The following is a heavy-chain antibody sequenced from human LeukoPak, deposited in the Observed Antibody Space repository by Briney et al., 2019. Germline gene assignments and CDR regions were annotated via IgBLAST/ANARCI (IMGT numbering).Heavy chain of an antibody. D-gene: IGHD3-22*01. Sequence: SSETLSLTCTVSGFSISNGYYWSWIRQPPGKGLEWIGNIYHSGSTYYNPSLKSRVTISVDRSKNQFSLKLSSVTAADTAMYYCARESARYDSSGYYRGDFDYWGQGTLVTVSS. V-gene: IGHV4-38-2*02. CDR1: GFSISNGYY. CDR3: ARESARYDSSGYYRGDFDY. CDR2: IYHSGST. J-gene: IGHJ4*02.